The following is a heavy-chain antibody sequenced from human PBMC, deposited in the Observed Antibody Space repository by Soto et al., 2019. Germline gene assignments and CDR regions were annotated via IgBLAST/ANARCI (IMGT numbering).Heavy chain of an antibody. CDR2: VTGSGGQI. D-gene: IGHD2-21*01. V-gene: IGHV3-23*01. CDR3: AKDAVYKDGLWLMDS. J-gene: IGHJ5*02. Sequence: LRLSCAASGFTISTYAMTWVRQAPGKGLECVSGVTGSGGQIHYADSVKGRFTISKDNSKNTLYLQMSSLREEDTALYYCAKDAVYKDGLWLMDSWGQGTLVAVSS. CDR1: GFTISTYA.